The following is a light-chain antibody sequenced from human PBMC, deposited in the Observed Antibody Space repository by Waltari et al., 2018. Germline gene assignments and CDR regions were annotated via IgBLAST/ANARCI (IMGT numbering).Light chain of an antibody. CDR2: KAS. CDR1: HSISSW. V-gene: IGKV1-5*03. CDR3: QQYNSYAWT. J-gene: IGKJ1*01. Sequence: IKLTRSLSTLLPPVENRVTSTCRASHSISSWLAWYQQKPGNAPKLLIYKASSLESGVPSRFSGSGSVTEFTLTISSLQPDDFATYYGQQYNSYAWTFGQGTKVEIK.